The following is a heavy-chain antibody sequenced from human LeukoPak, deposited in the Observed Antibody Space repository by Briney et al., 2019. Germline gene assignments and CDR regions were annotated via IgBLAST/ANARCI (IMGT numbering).Heavy chain of an antibody. D-gene: IGHD3-22*01. CDR1: GYTFTHHG. V-gene: IGHV1-18*01. J-gene: IGHJ4*02. CDR2: ISCYNGDT. Sequence: ASVKVSCKASGYTFTHHGISWVRQAPGQGLEWMGWISCYNGDTIYAQNVQGRVTMTTDASTGTAYIEVRNLRSDDTAMYYCARDPSNSSGYHAHFDSWGQGTLVTVSS. CDR3: ARDPSNSSGYHAHFDS.